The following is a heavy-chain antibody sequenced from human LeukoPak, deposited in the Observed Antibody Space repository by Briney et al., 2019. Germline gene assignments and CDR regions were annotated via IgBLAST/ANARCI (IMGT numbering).Heavy chain of an antibody. D-gene: IGHD1-14*01. J-gene: IGHJ3*02. CDR1: GYTFTCYY. CDR2: INPNSGGT. Sequence: ASVKVSCKASGYTFTCYYMHWVRQAPGQGLEWMGWINPNSGGTNYAQKFQGRVTMTRDTSISTAYMELSRLRSDDTAVYYCARDLAPDDAFDIWGQGTMVTVSS. V-gene: IGHV1-2*02. CDR3: ARDLAPDDAFDI.